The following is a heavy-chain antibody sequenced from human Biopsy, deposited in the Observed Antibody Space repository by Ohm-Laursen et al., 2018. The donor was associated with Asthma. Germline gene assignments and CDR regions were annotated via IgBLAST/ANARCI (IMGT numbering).Heavy chain of an antibody. V-gene: IGHV3-30*04. J-gene: IGHJ6*02. CDR1: GFTFANYT. D-gene: IGHD2-21*02. CDR3: ARGGLHYYEYYGMDV. Sequence: SSLRLSCAASGFTFANYTMHWVRQAPGKGLEWATIISYDGRNTYYADSVEGRFTISRDNSKNTLFLQMSSLRPEDTAVYYCARGGLHYYEYYGMDVWGQGTTVTVSS. CDR2: ISYDGRNT.